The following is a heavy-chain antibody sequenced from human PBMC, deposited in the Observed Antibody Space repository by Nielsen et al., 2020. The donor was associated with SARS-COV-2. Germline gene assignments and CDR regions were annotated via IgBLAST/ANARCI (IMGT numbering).Heavy chain of an antibody. Sequence: GESLKISCAASGFTFDDYGMSWVRQAPGKGLEWVSGINWNGGSTGYADSVKGRFTISRDNAKNSLYLQMNSLRAEDTALYYCARTYYYDSSGYYPFPYYFDYWGRGTLVTVSS. V-gene: IGHV3-20*04. CDR1: GFTFDDYG. D-gene: IGHD3-22*01. CDR2: INWNGGST. CDR3: ARTYYYDSSGYYPFPYYFDY. J-gene: IGHJ4*02.